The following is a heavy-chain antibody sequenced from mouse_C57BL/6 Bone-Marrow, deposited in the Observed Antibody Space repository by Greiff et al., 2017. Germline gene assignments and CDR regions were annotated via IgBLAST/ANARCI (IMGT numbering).Heavy chain of an antibody. CDR2: INPNNGGT. Sequence: EVQLQQSGPELVKPGASVKISCKASGYTFTDYCMNWVKQSHGTGLEWIGDINPNNGGTSSNQKFKGKATLTVDKSSSTAYMELRSLTSEDSAVYYCARANDGHPVCVAYWGQGTLVTVSS. V-gene: IGHV1-26*01. D-gene: IGHD2-3*01. CDR1: GYTFTDYC. J-gene: IGHJ3*01. CDR3: ARANDGHPVCVAY.